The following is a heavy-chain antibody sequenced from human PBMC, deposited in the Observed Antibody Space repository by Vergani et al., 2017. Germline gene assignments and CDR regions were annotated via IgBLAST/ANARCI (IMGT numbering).Heavy chain of an antibody. D-gene: IGHD3-9*01. V-gene: IGHV4-39*01. Sequence: QLQLQESGPGLVKPSETLSLTCTVSGDSISSSSYYWGWIRQPPGKGLEWIGSIYYSGSTYYNPSLKSRVTISVDTAKNQFSLKLSSVTAADTAVYYCARVMYRDEASTGYRLEGMDIWGQGTTVTISS. CDR1: GDSISSSSYY. J-gene: IGHJ6*02. CDR3: ARVMYRDEASTGYRLEGMDI. CDR2: IYYSGST.